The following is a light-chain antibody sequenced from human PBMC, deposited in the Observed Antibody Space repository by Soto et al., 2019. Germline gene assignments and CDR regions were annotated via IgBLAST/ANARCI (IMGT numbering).Light chain of an antibody. V-gene: IGKV3-20*01. Sequence: EIVLTQSPGTLSLSPGERATLSCRASQSVSSAYIAWYQHKPGQPPTLLIYAASSRVTGIPDRFSGSGSGTDFTLTISRLEPEDFAVYYCLQYGSSSTWTFGPGTKVEIK. CDR3: LQYGSSSTWT. CDR2: AAS. CDR1: QSVSSAY. J-gene: IGKJ1*01.